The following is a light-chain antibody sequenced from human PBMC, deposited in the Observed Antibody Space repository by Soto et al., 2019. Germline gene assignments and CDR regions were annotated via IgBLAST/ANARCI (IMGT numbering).Light chain of an antibody. V-gene: IGKV3D-20*02. J-gene: IGKJ5*01. Sequence: VLTQSPGTLSLSPGERATLSCRASPSVSSTYIGWYQQKLGQAPRLLIYGASTRATGIPDRFSGSGSGTDFTLTISRLEPEDFAVYYCQQRSNWPLITFGQGTRLEIK. CDR2: GAS. CDR3: QQRSNWPLIT. CDR1: PSVSSTY.